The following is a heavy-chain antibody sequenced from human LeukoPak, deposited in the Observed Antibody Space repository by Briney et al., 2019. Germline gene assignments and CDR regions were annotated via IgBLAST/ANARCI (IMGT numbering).Heavy chain of an antibody. Sequence: GGSPRLSCAASGFTFSSYGMHWVRQAPGKGLEWVAFIRYDGSNKYYADSVKGRFTISRDNSKNTLYLQMNSLRAEDTAVYYCAKGYCGGDCYYYYYYYMDVWGKGTTVTVSS. J-gene: IGHJ6*03. CDR2: IRYDGSNK. CDR1: GFTFSSYG. V-gene: IGHV3-30*02. D-gene: IGHD2-21*01. CDR3: AKGYCGGDCYYYYYYYMDV.